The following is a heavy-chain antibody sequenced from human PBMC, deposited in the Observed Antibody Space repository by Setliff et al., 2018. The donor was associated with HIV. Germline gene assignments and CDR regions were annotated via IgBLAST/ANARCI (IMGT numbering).Heavy chain of an antibody. J-gene: IGHJ6*02. V-gene: IGHV4-59*02. CDR3: ARDQLAMVRRNGMDV. D-gene: IGHD3-10*01. Sequence: SETLSLTCIVSGGSVSGYYWSWIRKPPGKGLEWIGSIYFTGSSDNNPSLKSRVTLSVDTSKHQFSLKLSSVTAADTAVYYCARDQLAMVRRNGMDVWGQGTTVTVSS. CDR2: IYFTGSS. CDR1: GGSVSGYY.